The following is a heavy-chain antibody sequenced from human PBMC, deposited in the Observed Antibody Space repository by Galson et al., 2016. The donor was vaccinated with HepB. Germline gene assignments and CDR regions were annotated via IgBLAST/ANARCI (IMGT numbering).Heavy chain of an antibody. CDR2: ISPYNGHA. J-gene: IGHJ4*02. V-gene: IGHV1-18*01. CDR1: GYTFTTFG. Sequence: SVKVSCKASGYTFTTFGITWVRQAPGQGLEWMGWISPYNGHAKYALRFQGRVTMTTDTSTSTAHLELRSLKSDDTAVFFCARVHLEYGDYVPNFDYWGQGTRVTVSS. D-gene: IGHD4-17*01. CDR3: ARVHLEYGDYVPNFDY.